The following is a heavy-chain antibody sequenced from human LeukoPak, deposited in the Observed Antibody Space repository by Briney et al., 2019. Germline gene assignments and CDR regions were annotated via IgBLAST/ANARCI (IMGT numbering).Heavy chain of an antibody. V-gene: IGHV3-7*01. CDR2: IKEDGSET. J-gene: IGHJ4*02. Sequence: PGGSLRLSCAASGFIFSTYWMSWVRQAPGKGLEWVANIKEDGSETYYVDSLRGRFTISRDNVKNSLYLQINSLRAEDTAVYYCGRDSFETDIDYWGQGTLVTVSS. CDR3: GRDSFETDIDY. D-gene: IGHD1-14*01. CDR1: GFIFSTYW.